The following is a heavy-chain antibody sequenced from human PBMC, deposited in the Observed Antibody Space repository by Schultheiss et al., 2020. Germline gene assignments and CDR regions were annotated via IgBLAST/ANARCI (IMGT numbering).Heavy chain of an antibody. D-gene: IGHD1-26*01. Sequence: GGSLRLSCAASGFTFSSYGMHWVRQAPGKGLEWVAVISYDGSNKYYADSVKGRFTISRDNSKNTLYLQMNSLRAEDTAVYYCARDAPTEYFQHWGQGTLVTAPQ. CDR3: ARDAPTEYFQH. V-gene: IGHV3-30*03. CDR1: GFTFSSYG. J-gene: IGHJ1*01. CDR2: ISYDGSNK.